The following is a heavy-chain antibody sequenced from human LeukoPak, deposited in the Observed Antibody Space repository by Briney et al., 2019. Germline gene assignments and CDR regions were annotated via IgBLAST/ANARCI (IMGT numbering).Heavy chain of an antibody. CDR3: ARVRGGSDVDYYYYMDV. CDR1: GYTFTSYG. CDR2: ISAYNGNT. D-gene: IGHD2-15*01. Sequence: SVKVSCKASGYTFTSYGISWVRQAPGQGLEWMGWISAYNGNTNYAQKLQGRVTMTTDTSTSTAYMELRSLRSDDTAVYYCARVRGGSDVDYYYYMDVWGKGTTVTVSS. J-gene: IGHJ6*03. V-gene: IGHV1-18*01.